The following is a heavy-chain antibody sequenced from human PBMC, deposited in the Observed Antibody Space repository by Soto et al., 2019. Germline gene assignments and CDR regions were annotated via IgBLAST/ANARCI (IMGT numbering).Heavy chain of an antibody. D-gene: IGHD2-15*01. Sequence: PSETLSLTCTVSGASITIYFWSWIRQPPGKGLEWIGYISYSGSTDYNPSLKSRVTISFDASKNQISLQVRSATAADAAVYYCARDLKEYCSDGKCNWFDPWGQGTLVTVSS. V-gene: IGHV4-59*01. J-gene: IGHJ5*02. CDR1: GASITIYF. CDR3: ARDLKEYCSDGKCNWFDP. CDR2: ISYSGST.